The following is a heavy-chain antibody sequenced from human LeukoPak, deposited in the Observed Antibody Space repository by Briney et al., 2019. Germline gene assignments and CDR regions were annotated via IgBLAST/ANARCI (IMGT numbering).Heavy chain of an antibody. CDR1: GFTFSNYA. CDR3: ARVGLSYDYFDY. V-gene: IGHV3-64*01. D-gene: IGHD2-2*01. CDR2: IDSNGGST. Sequence: PGGSLRLSCAASGFTFSNYAMHWVRQAPGKGLEYVSGIDSNGGSTYYANSVKGRFTISRDNSKNTLYLQMGGLRAEDMAVYYCARVGLSYDYFDYWGQGTLVTVSS. J-gene: IGHJ4*02.